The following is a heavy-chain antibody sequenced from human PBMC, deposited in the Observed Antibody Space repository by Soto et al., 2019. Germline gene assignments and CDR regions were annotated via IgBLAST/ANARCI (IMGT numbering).Heavy chain of an antibody. CDR3: ASRRNYNLYGMDV. Sequence: QLQLQESGPGLVKPSETLSLTCTVSGGSISSSSYYWGWIRQPPGKGLEWIGRIYYSGSTYHNPSLHRRVTISVATSKDQFSLPLGSVPAADAAVYYCASRRNYNLYGMDVWGKGTTGTLSS. V-gene: IGHV4-39*01. CDR1: GGSISSSSYY. J-gene: IGHJ6*04. CDR2: IYYSGST.